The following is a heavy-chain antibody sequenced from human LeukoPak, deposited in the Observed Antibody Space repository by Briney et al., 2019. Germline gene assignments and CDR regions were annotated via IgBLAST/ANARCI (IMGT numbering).Heavy chain of an antibody. CDR1: GDTFSSYA. CDR3: ARDDYYDSSAYRENPFDV. CDR2: IIPILGTT. V-gene: IGHV1-69*13. Sequence: ASVKVSCKASGDTFSSYAISWLRQAPGQGLEWMGGIIPILGTTNYAQKFQGRVTITADESTSTLYMELRRLRSEDTAIHYCARDDYYDSSAYRENPFDVWGQGTMVTVSS. J-gene: IGHJ3*01. D-gene: IGHD3-22*01.